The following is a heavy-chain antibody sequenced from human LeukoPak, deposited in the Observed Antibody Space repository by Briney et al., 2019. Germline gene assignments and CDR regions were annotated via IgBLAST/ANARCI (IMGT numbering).Heavy chain of an antibody. V-gene: IGHV3-64*02. Sequence: GGSLRLSCAASGFTFSEYNMHWVRQAPGKGLEYVSAISTNGGSTHYADSVKGRFTISRDDPKSTLDLQMGSLRPEDMAVYYCARGFRYYGSGIDYWGQGTLVTV. CDR3: ARGFRYYGSGIDY. CDR1: GFTFSEYN. J-gene: IGHJ4*02. D-gene: IGHD3-10*01. CDR2: ISTNGGST.